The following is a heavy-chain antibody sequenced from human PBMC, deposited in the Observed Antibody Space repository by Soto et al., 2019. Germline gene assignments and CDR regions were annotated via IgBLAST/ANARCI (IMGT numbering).Heavy chain of an antibody. CDR3: ARVIWSGHLTSDL. CDR2: ISSSSTI. CDR1: GFTFSSYA. D-gene: IGHD3-3*01. J-gene: IGHJ5*02. V-gene: IGHV3-21*01. Sequence: PGGSLRLSCAASGFTFSSYAMSWVRQAPGKGLEWVSAISSSSTIYADSVKGRFTISRDNAKNSLYLQMNSLRDEDTAVYYCARVIWSGHLTSDLWGQGTLVTVSS.